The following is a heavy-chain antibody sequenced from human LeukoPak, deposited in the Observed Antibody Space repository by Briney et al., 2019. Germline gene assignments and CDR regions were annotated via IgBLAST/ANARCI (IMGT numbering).Heavy chain of an antibody. CDR2: IKPNSGGT. D-gene: IGHD3-10*01. CDR1: GYSFADYY. J-gene: IGHJ5*02. CDR3: ATNILVRDIINWFDP. Sequence: GGSVKVSCKASGYSFADYYMHWVRQAPGQGLEWMGWIKPNSGGTRSAQKFQGRVTMTRDTSISTAYMELSSLRYDDTAVYYCATNILVRDIINWFDPWGQGTLVTVSS. V-gene: IGHV1-2*02.